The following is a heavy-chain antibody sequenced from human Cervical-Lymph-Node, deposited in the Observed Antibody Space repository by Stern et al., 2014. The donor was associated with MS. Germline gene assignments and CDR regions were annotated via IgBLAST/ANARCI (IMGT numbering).Heavy chain of an antibody. J-gene: IGHJ4*02. Sequence: EDQLEESGATLVQPGGSLRLSCAASGFTFSSYAMSWVRQAPGKGLEWFSVISGSDGSTFYADSVKGRFTISRDNSKNTLFLQMNSLRAEDTAVYYCAKVYGSGPFDYWGQGTLVTVSS. CDR2: ISGSDGST. CDR3: AKVYGSGPFDY. CDR1: GFTFSSYA. D-gene: IGHD6-19*01. V-gene: IGHV3-23*04.